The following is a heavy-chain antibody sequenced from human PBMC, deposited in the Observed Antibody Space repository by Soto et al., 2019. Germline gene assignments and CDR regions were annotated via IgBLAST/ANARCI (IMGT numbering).Heavy chain of an antibody. V-gene: IGHV3-48*02. Sequence: EVQLVESGGGLVQPGGSLRLSCAASEITFSTFTMNWVRQAPGKGLEWVSYISSDSGTMYYADSVRGRFTISRDNSKKSLNLQPTSLRDGNTVVYHCAGGVDYSCGSYRSVDYWGQGTLVTVSS. D-gene: IGHD3-16*02. CDR1: EITFSTFT. J-gene: IGHJ4*02. CDR3: AGGVDYSCGSYRSVDY. CDR2: ISSDSGTM.